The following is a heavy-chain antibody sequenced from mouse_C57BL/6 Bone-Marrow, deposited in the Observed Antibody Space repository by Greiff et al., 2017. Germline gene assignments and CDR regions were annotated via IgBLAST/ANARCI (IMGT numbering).Heavy chain of an antibody. CDR2: IRNKANSYTT. V-gene: IGHV7-3*01. CDR1: GFTFTDYY. CDR3: ARSQVVYFDY. Sequence: EVQGVESGGGLVQPGGSLSLSCAASGFTFTDYYMSWVRQPPGKALEWLGFIRNKANSYTTEYSVSVKGRFTISRDNSQSILYLQMNALRADDSATYYCARSQVVYFDYWGQGTTLTVSS. J-gene: IGHJ2*01. D-gene: IGHD1-1*01.